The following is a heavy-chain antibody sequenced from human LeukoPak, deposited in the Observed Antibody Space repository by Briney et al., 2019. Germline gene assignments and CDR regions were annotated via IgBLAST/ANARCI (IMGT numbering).Heavy chain of an antibody. V-gene: IGHV3-74*01. D-gene: IGHD4-11*01. Sequence: PGGSLRLSCAASGFTFSSYWIHWVRQAPGRGLVWVSRINSDGSTSTYADSVKGRFTISRDNAKDTLFLQMNSLRAKDTAVYYCARGVHSNLDYWGQGTLVTVSS. CDR1: GFTFSSYW. CDR2: INSDGSTS. CDR3: ARGVHSNLDY. J-gene: IGHJ4*02.